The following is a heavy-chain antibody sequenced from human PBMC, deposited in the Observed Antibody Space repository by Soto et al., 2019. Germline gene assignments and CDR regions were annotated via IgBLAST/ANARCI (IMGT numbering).Heavy chain of an antibody. Sequence: LRLSCAASGFTFSSYAMSWVRQAPCKGLEWVSAISGSGGSTYYADSVKGRFTISRDNSKNTLYLQMNSLRAEDTAVYYCAKADTYYYDSSGYIDYWGQGTLVTVSS. D-gene: IGHD3-22*01. CDR3: AKADTYYYDSSGYIDY. J-gene: IGHJ4*02. V-gene: IGHV3-23*01. CDR1: GFTFSSYA. CDR2: ISGSGGST.